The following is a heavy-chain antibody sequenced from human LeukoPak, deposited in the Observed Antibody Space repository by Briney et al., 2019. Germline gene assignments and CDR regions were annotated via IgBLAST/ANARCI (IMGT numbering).Heavy chain of an antibody. D-gene: IGHD3-22*01. CDR1: GYTFTSYG. CDR2: ISAYNGNT. J-gene: IGHJ4*02. V-gene: IGHV1-18*01. Sequence: GASVKVSCKASGYTFTSYGISWVRQAPGQGLEWMGWISAYNGNTNYAQKLQGRVTMTTDTSTSTAYMELRSLRSDDTAVYYCARDPIPHYYDSSGYCFDYWGQGTLVTVSS. CDR3: ARDPIPHYYDSSGYCFDY.